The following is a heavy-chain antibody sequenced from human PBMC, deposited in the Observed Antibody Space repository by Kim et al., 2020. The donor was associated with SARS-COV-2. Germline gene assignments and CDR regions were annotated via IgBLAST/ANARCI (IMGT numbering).Heavy chain of an antibody. CDR1: GFTFSSYA. CDR2: IPSTTNYI. J-gene: IGHJ4*02. CDR3: ARDAQLVPFDY. Sequence: GGSLRLSCAASGFTFSSYAMHWVRQAPGKGLEWVAVIPSTTNYIYYRDSVKGRFTISRDNAKSSLYLQMNSLQVEDTAVYYCARDAQLVPFDYWGQGTLVTVSS. D-gene: IGHD6-6*01. V-gene: IGHV3-21*01.